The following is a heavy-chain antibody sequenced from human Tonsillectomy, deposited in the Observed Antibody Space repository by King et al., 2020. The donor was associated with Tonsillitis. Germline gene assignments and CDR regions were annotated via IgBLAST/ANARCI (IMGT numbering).Heavy chain of an antibody. CDR3: HRDVRIPYKNGDAFDI. CDR1: GFTFSSYA. CDR2: ISYDGSNK. V-gene: IGHV3-30*04. Sequence: VQLVESGGGVVQPGRSLRLSCAASGFTFSSYAMHWVRQAPGKGLEWVAVISYDGSNKYYADSVKGRFTISRDNSKNTLYLQMNSLRAEDTAVYYCHRDVRIPYKNGDAFDIWGQGTMVTVSS. J-gene: IGHJ3*02. D-gene: IGHD5-24*01.